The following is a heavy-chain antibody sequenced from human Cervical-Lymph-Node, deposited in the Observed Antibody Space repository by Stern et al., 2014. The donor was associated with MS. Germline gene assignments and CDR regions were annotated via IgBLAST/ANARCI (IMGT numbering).Heavy chain of an antibody. CDR3: AGSGTYYPDY. D-gene: IGHD3-3*01. CDR1: GGSISSYY. Sequence: VQLVESGPGLVKPSETLSLTCSVSGGSISSYYWNWIRQPPGKGLEWIANVHYGGTPNYIPSLKSRATILQDTSINKTSLKLTSVTAADTAVYYCAGSGTYYPDYWGQGILVTVSS. V-gene: IGHV4-59*08. J-gene: IGHJ4*02. CDR2: VHYGGTP.